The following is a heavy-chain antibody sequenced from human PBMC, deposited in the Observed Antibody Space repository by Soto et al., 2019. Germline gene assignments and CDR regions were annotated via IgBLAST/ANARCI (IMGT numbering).Heavy chain of an antibody. CDR2: IYPGDSDT. J-gene: IGHJ6*02. CDR1: GYSFTSYW. CDR3: ARHGNHWSYYYYGMDV. Sequence: PGESLKISCKGSGYSFTSYWIGWVRQMPGKGLEWMGIIYPGDSDTRYSPSFQGQVTISAGKSISTAYLQWSSLKASDTAMYYCARHGNHWSYYYYGMDVWGQGTTVTVSS. V-gene: IGHV5-51*01. D-gene: IGHD2-8*02.